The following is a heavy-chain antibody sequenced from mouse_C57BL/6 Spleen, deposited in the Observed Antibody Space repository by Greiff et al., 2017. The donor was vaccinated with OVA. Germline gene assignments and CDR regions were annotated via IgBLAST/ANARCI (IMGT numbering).Heavy chain of an antibody. D-gene: IGHD2-1*01. J-gene: IGHJ3*01. Sequence: VQLKESGPGLVKPSQSLSLTCSVTGYSITSGYYWNWIRQFPGNKLEWMGYISYNGSNNYNPSLKNRISITRDTSKNQFFLKLNSVTTEDTATYYCARGIYYGNYVGVWFAYWGQGTLVTVSA. CDR3: ARGIYYGNYVGVWFAY. V-gene: IGHV3-6*01. CDR2: ISYNGSN. CDR1: GYSITSGYY.